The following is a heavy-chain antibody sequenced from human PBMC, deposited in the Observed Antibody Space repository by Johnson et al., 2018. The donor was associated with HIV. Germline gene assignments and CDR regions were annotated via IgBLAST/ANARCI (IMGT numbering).Heavy chain of an antibody. CDR2: ISYDGSNK. CDR3: ERGLSMIVVANAFGI. CDR1: GFTFNSYG. D-gene: IGHD3-22*01. V-gene: IGHV3-30*19. Sequence: QVQLVESGGGVVQPGRSLRLSCAASGFTFNSYGMHWVRQAPGKGLEWVAVISYDGSNKYYADSVKGRFTISRDNPKNTLYLQMDSLGAEDTAVYYCERGLSMIVVANAFGIWSQGTTVTV. J-gene: IGHJ3*02.